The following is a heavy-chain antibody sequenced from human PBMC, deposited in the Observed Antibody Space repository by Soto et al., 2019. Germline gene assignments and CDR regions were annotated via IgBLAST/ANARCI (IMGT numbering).Heavy chain of an antibody. D-gene: IGHD6-19*01. CDR3: ARPSGIAVAGYYYYGMDV. Sequence: GESLKISCKGSGYSFTSYWISWVRQMPGKGLEWMGRIDPSDSYTNYSPSFQGHVTISADKSISTAYLQWSSLKASDTAVYYCARPSGIAVAGYYYYGMDVWGQGTTVTVSS. CDR1: GYSFTSYW. J-gene: IGHJ6*02. V-gene: IGHV5-10-1*01. CDR2: IDPSDSYT.